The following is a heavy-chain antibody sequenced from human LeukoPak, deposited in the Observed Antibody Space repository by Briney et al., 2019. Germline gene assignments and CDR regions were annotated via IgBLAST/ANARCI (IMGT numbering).Heavy chain of an antibody. Sequence: PGGSLRLSCAASGFTFSSYERNWVRQAPGKGLEWVSYISSSGRTFYYADSVKGRFAISRDNGKNSLYLQMNSLRVEDTAVYYCARDSRGSSWFFDYWGQGALVTVSS. CDR2: ISSSGRTF. CDR3: ARDSRGSSWFFDY. V-gene: IGHV3-48*03. J-gene: IGHJ4*02. CDR1: GFTFSSYE. D-gene: IGHD6-13*01.